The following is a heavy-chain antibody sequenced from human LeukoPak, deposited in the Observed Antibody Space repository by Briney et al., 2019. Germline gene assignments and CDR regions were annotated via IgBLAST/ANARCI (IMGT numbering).Heavy chain of an antibody. Sequence: GGSLRLSCAASGFTFSSYAMQWVRQAPGKGRGWVAVISYEGSNKYYADSVKGRFTISRDNSKNTLCLQMNSVMAEDTAVYYCATRLNPYDSSGYYFLNFDYWGQGTLVTVPS. J-gene: IGHJ4*02. CDR3: ATRLNPYDSSGYYFLNFDY. V-gene: IGHV3-30-3*01. CDR1: GFTFSSYA. CDR2: ISYEGSNK. D-gene: IGHD3-22*01.